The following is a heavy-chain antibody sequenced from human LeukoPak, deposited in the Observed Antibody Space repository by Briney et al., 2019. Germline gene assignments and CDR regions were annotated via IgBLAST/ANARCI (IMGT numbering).Heavy chain of an antibody. CDR2: ISGSGGST. Sequence: GGSLRLSCAASGFTFSSYAMSWVRQAPGKGLEWVSAISGSGGSTYYADSVKGRFTISRDNSKNTLYLQMNSLRAEDTAVYYCAKLIGYCSGGSCTCYGMDVWGQGTTVTVSS. V-gene: IGHV3-23*01. CDR1: GFTFSSYA. D-gene: IGHD2-15*01. J-gene: IGHJ6*02. CDR3: AKLIGYCSGGSCTCYGMDV.